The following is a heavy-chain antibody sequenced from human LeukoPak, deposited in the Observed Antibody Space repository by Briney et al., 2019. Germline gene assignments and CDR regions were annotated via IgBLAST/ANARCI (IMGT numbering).Heavy chain of an antibody. D-gene: IGHD1-26*01. CDR3: ARDLSTTKYYFDY. CDR1: GGSFSGYY. CDR2: INHSGST. V-gene: IGHV4-34*01. J-gene: IGHJ4*02. Sequence: AETLSLTCAVYGGSFSGYYWSRIRQPPGKGLEWIGEINHSGSTNYNPSLKSRVTISVDTSKNQFSLKLSSVTAADTAVYYCARDLSTTKYYFDYWGQGTLVTVSS.